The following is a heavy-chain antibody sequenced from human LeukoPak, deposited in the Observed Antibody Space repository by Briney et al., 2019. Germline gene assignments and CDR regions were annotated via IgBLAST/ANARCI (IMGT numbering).Heavy chain of an antibody. Sequence: PGGSLRLSCAASGFTFSSYVMHWVRQAPGKGLEWVAVMSYDGSNKNYVDSVKGRFTISRDNSKNTLYPQMNSLRAEDTAVYYCARGSTNYYDSSGYYRYWGQGTLVTVSS. D-gene: IGHD3-22*01. V-gene: IGHV3-30*04. J-gene: IGHJ4*02. CDR2: MSYDGSNK. CDR3: ARGSTNYYDSSGYYRY. CDR1: GFTFSSYV.